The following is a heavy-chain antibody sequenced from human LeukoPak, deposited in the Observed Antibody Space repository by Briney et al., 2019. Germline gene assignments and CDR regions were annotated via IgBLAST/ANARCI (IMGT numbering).Heavy chain of an antibody. Sequence: GGSLRLSCAAPGFTFSSYWMHWVRQAPGKGLVWVSRINSDGSDTNYADSVKGRFTISRDNAKNTLYLQMNSLRAEDTAMYYCARDTYDSSDYYYEGNAFDIWGQGTMVTVSS. CDR2: INSDGSDT. J-gene: IGHJ3*02. D-gene: IGHD3-22*01. CDR1: GFTFSSYW. V-gene: IGHV3-74*01. CDR3: ARDTYDSSDYYYEGNAFDI.